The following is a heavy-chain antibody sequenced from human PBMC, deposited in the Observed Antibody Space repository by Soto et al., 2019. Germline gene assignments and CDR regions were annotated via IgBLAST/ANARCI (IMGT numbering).Heavy chain of an antibody. CDR2: IYYSGTT. CDR3: ARRAQDGTGYHYFDN. V-gene: IGHV4-39*01. J-gene: IGHJ4*02. D-gene: IGHD3-9*01. CDR1: GGSIRLIDHY. Sequence: PSETLSLTCSVSGGSIRLIDHYWDWIRQSPGMGLEWIGTIYYSGTTVYNPSLQSRVTMSVESSKIQFSLKIRSVNAADTSVYICARRAQDGTGYHYFDNRCRRALVPVAS.